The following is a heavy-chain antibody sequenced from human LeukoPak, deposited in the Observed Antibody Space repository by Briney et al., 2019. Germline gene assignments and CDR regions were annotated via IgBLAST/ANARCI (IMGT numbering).Heavy chain of an antibody. CDR2: ISSSGSTI. Sequence: PGGSLRLSCAASGFTFSSYGMHWVRQAPGKGLEWVSYISSSGSTIYYADSVKGRFTISRDNAKNSLYLQMNSLRAEDTAVYYCARDLRLYDSSGGLCYWGQGTLVTVSS. D-gene: IGHD3-22*01. J-gene: IGHJ4*02. CDR3: ARDLRLYDSSGGLCY. CDR1: GFTFSSYG. V-gene: IGHV3-48*04.